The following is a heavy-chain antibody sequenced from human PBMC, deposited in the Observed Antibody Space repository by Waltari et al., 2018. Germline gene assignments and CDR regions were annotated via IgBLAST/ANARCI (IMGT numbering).Heavy chain of an antibody. Sequence: EVQLVESGGGLVQPGGSLSLSCAASVFTFVSYWMIWFRQAPGKGLEWVANIKQDGSEKYYVDSVKGRFTISRDNAKNSLYLQMNSLRAEDTAVYYCARDLSDGSLGYWGQGTLVTVSS. D-gene: IGHD2-21*02. CDR3: ARDLSDGSLGY. V-gene: IGHV3-7*01. CDR1: VFTFVSYW. CDR2: IKQDGSEK. J-gene: IGHJ4*02.